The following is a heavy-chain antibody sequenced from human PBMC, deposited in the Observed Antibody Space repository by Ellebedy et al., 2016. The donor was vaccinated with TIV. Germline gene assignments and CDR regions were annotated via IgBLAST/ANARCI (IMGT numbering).Heavy chain of an antibody. J-gene: IGHJ4*02. CDR1: GGTFSSYA. CDR3: ARGRGEVEPDY. D-gene: IGHD3-10*01. V-gene: IGHV1-69*04. Sequence: SVKVSXXASGGTFSSYAISWVRQAPGQGLEWMGRIIPILGIANYAQKFQGRVTITADKSTSTAYMELSSLRSEDTAVYYCARGRGEVEPDYWGQGTLVTVSS. CDR2: IIPILGIA.